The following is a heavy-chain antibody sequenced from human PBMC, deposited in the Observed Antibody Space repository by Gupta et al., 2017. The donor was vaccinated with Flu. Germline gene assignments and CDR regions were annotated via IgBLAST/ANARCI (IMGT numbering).Heavy chain of an antibody. D-gene: IGHD5-18*01. CDR2: IKSKTDGGTT. CDR3: TTDPGYSYGVTYYYYYGMDV. J-gene: IGHJ6*02. V-gene: IGHV3-15*01. Sequence: EVQLVESGGGLVKPGGSLRLSCAASGFTFSNAWMSWVRQAPGKGLEWVGRIKSKTDGGTTDYAAPVKGRFTISRDDSKNTLYLQMNSLKTEDTAVYYCTTDPGYSYGVTYYYYYGMDVWGQGTTVTVSS. CDR1: GFTFSNAW.